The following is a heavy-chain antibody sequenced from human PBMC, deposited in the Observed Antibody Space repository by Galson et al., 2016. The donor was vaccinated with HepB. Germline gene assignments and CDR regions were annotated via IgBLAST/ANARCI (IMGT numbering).Heavy chain of an antibody. D-gene: IGHD3-3*01. Sequence: ETLSLTCTVSGGSISSYYWSRIRQPAGKGLEWIGRIYSSGSTNYDPSLKSRVTMSVDTSKNQVSLELSSVTAADTAVYYCARVVPSVRFGSDYYSDYWGQGTLVTVSS. CDR2: IYSSGST. CDR1: GGSISSYY. CDR3: ARVVPSVRFGSDYYSDY. V-gene: IGHV4-4*07. J-gene: IGHJ4*02.